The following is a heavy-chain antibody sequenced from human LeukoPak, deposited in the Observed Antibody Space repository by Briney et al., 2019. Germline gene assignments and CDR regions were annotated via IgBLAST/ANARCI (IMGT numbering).Heavy chain of an antibody. Sequence: GGSLRLSCAASGFTFRNYGMHWVRQAPGKGLEWVAFIRYDGTEKYYADSVTGRFTISRANSENTLYLQMNSLRAEDTAVYYCARATGDGRHAFDIWGQGTIVTVSS. CDR1: GFTFRNYG. J-gene: IGHJ3*02. CDR2: IRYDGTEK. V-gene: IGHV3-30*02. CDR3: ARATGDGRHAFDI. D-gene: IGHD7-27*01.